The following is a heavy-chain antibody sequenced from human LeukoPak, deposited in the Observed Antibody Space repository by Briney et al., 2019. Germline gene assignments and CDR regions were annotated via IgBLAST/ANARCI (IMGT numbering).Heavy chain of an antibody. CDR1: GYTFTSYD. J-gene: IGHJ5*02. V-gene: IGHV1-2*02. D-gene: IGHD4-23*01. CDR2: INPNSGGT. Sequence: ASVKVSCKASGYTFTSYDINWVRQAPGQGLEWMGWINPNSGGTNYAQKFQGRVTMTRDTSISTAYMELSRLRSDDTAVYYCARDAGSSLPWYNRFDPWGQGTLVTVSS. CDR3: ARDAGSSLPWYNRFDP.